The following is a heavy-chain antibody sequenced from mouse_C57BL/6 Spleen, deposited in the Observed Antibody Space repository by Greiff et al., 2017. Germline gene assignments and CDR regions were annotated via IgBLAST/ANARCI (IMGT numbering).Heavy chain of an antibody. CDR1: GSTFTDYE. V-gene: IGHV1-15*01. CDR3: TRGGDFDV. Sequence: VQLQQSGAELVRPGASVTLSCKASGSTFTDYEMHWVKQTPVHGLEWIGAIDPEAGGTAFNQTFKGKARLTADKSSSTAYMELRSLTSEDSAVYYCTRGGDFDVWGTGTTVTVSS. J-gene: IGHJ1*03. CDR2: IDPEAGGT.